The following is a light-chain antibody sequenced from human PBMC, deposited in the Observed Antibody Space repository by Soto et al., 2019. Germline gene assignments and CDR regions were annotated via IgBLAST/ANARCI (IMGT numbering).Light chain of an antibody. Sequence: DIQMTPSPSTLSASVGDRVTITCRASENIGVWLAWYQQKPGKAPKLLIYKASSLQSGVPSRFSGGGSGTEFTLTISSLQPDDFATYYCQQYHTYSWTFGQGTKVDIK. V-gene: IGKV1-5*03. CDR2: KAS. CDR3: QQYHTYSWT. J-gene: IGKJ1*01. CDR1: ENIGVW.